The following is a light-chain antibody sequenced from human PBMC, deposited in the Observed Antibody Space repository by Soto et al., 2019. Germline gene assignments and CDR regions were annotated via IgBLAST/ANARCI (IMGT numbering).Light chain of an antibody. CDR3: QQSYSTRLT. CDR1: QSIGNY. V-gene: IGKV1-39*01. CDR2: AAT. J-gene: IGKJ4*01. Sequence: DIQMTQSPSSLSASVGDRVTITCRASQSIGNYLNWYQQKPGQVPKVLIYAATSLQSGVPSRFRGRASGTEFSLTINSLQPEDFATYYCQQSYSTRLTFGGGTRVYLK.